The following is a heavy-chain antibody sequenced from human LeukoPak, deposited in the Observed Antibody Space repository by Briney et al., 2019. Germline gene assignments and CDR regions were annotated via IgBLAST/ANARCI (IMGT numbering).Heavy chain of an antibody. J-gene: IGHJ4*02. CDR2: ISYDGSNK. CDR1: GFTFSSYG. Sequence: PGGSLRLSCAASGFTFSSYGMHWVRQAPGKGLEWVAVISYDGSNKYYADSVKGRFTISRDNSKNTLYLQMNSLRAEDTAVYYCARNQEIDYYDSSGFYWGVEYWGQGTLVTVSS. V-gene: IGHV3-30*03. D-gene: IGHD3-22*01. CDR3: ARNQEIDYYDSSGFYWGVEY.